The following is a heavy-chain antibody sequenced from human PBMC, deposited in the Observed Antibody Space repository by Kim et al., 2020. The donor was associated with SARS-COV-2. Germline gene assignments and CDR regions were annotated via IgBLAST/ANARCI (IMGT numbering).Heavy chain of an antibody. V-gene: IGHV3-23*01. CDR1: GFTFSSYA. CDR2: ISGSGGST. J-gene: IGHJ4*02. D-gene: IGHD2-2*01. CDR3: ANLPYCSSTSCTEFDY. Sequence: GVSLRLSCAASGFTFSSYAMSWVRQAPGKGLEWVSAISGSGGSTYYADSVKGRFTISRDNSKNTLYLQMNSLRAEDMAVYYCANLPYCSSTSCTEFDYWGQGTLVTVSS.